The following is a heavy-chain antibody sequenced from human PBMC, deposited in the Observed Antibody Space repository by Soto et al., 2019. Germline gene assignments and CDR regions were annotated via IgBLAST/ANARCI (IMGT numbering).Heavy chain of an antibody. CDR1: GGSISSGGYY. Sequence: SETLSLTCTVSGGSISSGGYYWSWIRQHPGKGLEWIGYIYYSGSTYYNPSLKSRVTISVDTSKNQFSLKLSSVTAADTAVYYCARAPYYYGSGSYSWFDPWGQGTLVTVSS. J-gene: IGHJ5*02. CDR3: ARAPYYYGSGSYSWFDP. V-gene: IGHV4-31*03. CDR2: IYYSGST. D-gene: IGHD3-10*01.